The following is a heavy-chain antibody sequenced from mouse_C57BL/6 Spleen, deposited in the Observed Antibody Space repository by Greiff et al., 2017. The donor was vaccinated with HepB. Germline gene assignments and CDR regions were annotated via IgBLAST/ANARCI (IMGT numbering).Heavy chain of an antibody. CDR3: ARSDGSSPGYFDV. CDR2: IYPRDGST. V-gene: IGHV1-78*01. CDR1: GYTFTDHT. Sequence: VKLMESDAELVKPGASVKISCKVSGYTFTDHTIHWMKQRPEQGLEWIGYIYPRDGSTKYNEKFKGKATLTADKSSSTAYMQLNSLTSEDSAVYFCARSDGSSPGYFDVWGTGTTVTVSS. J-gene: IGHJ1*03. D-gene: IGHD1-1*01.